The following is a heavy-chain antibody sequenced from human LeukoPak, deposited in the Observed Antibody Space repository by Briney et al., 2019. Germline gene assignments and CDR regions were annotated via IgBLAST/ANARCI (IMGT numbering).Heavy chain of an antibody. Sequence: SETLSLTCDVSGDSITSSNWWSWVRQPPGKGLEWIGEIYHSGDTTFTNFNPSLKSRVTISVDKSRNQFSLKVSSVTAADTAVYYCARAPLGFCSGGTCKRYFDYWGQGTLVTVSS. D-gene: IGHD2-15*01. CDR3: ARAPLGFCSGGTCKRYFDY. CDR2: IYHSGDTTFT. V-gene: IGHV4/OR15-8*01. J-gene: IGHJ4*02. CDR1: GDSITSSNW.